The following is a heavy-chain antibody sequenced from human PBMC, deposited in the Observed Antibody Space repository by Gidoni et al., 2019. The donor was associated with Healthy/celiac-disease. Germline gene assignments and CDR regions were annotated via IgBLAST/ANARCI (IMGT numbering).Heavy chain of an antibody. Sequence: EVQLLESGGGLVQPGGSLRLSCAHSRFTFSSYAMSWVRQAPGKGLEWVSAISGSGGSTYYADSVKGRFTISRDKSKNTLYLQMNSLRAEDTAVYYCAKGLVGARKNYYFDYWGQGTLVTVSS. CDR3: AKGLVGARKNYYFDY. V-gene: IGHV3-23*01. CDR1: RFTFSSYA. CDR2: ISGSGGST. J-gene: IGHJ4*02. D-gene: IGHD1-26*01.